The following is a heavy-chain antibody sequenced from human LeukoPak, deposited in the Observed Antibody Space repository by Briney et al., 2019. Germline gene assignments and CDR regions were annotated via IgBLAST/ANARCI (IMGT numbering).Heavy chain of an antibody. CDR2: IYYSGST. CDR3: ARGTYSYALFFDF. Sequence: TSETLSLTCTVSGGSISSYYWSWIRQPPGKGLEWIGYIYYSGSTNYNPSLKSRVTISVDTSKNQFSLKLSSVTAADTAVYYCARGTYSYALFFDFWGQGTLVTVSS. D-gene: IGHD5-18*01. J-gene: IGHJ4*02. V-gene: IGHV4-59*08. CDR1: GGSISSYY.